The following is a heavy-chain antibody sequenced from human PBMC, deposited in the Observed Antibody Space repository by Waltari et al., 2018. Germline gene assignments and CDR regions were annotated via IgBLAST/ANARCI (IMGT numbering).Heavy chain of an antibody. CDR2: IKTDGWK. J-gene: IGHJ4*02. CDR3: ARDYNYKIDY. Sequence: EVQVVESGGALVQPGGSLRLSCAASGFTLSSNFMTWVRQAPGGGLEWVSLIKTDGWKGYADSVKGRFIISKDNSKNTVYLQMNSLRAEDTAIYYCARDYNYKIDYWGQGILVTVSS. CDR1: GFTLSSNF. V-gene: IGHV3-66*01. D-gene: IGHD3-22*01.